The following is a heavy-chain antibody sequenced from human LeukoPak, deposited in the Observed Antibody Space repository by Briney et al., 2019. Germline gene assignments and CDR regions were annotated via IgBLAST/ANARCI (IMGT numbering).Heavy chain of an antibody. CDR1: GGSISSYY. V-gene: IGHV4-4*07. Sequence: SETLSLTCTIAGGSISSYYWSWIRQPAGKGLEWIGRIYTSGSTNYNPSLKSRVTMAVDTSKNQFSLKLSSVTAADTAVYYCARENYDFWSGYYNGFDYWGQGTLVTVSS. J-gene: IGHJ4*02. CDR3: ARENYDFWSGYYNGFDY. D-gene: IGHD3-3*01. CDR2: IYTSGST.